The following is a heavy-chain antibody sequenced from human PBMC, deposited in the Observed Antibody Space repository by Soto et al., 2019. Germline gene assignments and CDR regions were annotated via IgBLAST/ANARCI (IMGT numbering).Heavy chain of an antibody. D-gene: IGHD2-15*01. CDR2: IYYSGST. V-gene: IGHV4-39*01. CDR1: GGSISSSSYY. Sequence: PSETLSLTCTVSGGSISSSSYYWGWIRQPPGKGLEWIGSIYYSGSTYYSPSLKSRVTISVDTSKNQFSLKLSSVTAADTAVYYCARHIYRSCGSCTHCYYYGMDVRGQRTTVTGSS. J-gene: IGHJ6*02. CDR3: ARHIYRSCGSCTHCYYYGMDV.